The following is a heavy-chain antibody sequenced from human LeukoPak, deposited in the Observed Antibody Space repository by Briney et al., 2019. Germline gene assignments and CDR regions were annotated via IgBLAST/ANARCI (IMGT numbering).Heavy chain of an antibody. CDR3: ASPKGYSLFDY. V-gene: IGHV3-30-3*01. CDR1: GFTFSSYA. D-gene: IGHD3-22*01. J-gene: IGHJ4*02. Sequence: PGRSLRLSCAASGFTFSSYAMHWVRQAPGKGLEWVAVISYDGSNKYYADSVKGRFTISRDNSKNTLYLQMNSLRAEDTAVYYCASPKGYSLFDYWGQGTLVTVSS. CDR2: ISYDGSNK.